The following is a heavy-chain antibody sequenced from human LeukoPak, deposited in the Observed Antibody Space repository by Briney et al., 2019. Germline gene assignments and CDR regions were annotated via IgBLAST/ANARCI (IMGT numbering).Heavy chain of an antibody. CDR3: ARDVLMDAYLDY. CDR1: GGTFSSYA. Sequence: ASVKVSCKASGGTFSSYAISWVRQAPGQGLEWMGGIIPIFGTANYAQKFQGRVPITADESTSTAYMELSSLRSEDTAVYYCARDVLMDAYLDYWGQGTLVTVSS. CDR2: IIPIFGTA. V-gene: IGHV1-69*13. D-gene: IGHD2-8*01. J-gene: IGHJ4*02.